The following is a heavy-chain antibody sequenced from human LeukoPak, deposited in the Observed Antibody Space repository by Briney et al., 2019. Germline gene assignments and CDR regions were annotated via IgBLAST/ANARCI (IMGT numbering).Heavy chain of an antibody. V-gene: IGHV3-23*01. CDR1: GFTFSSYA. D-gene: IGHD1-26*01. J-gene: IGHJ4*02. CDR2: ISGSGGST. CDR3: AKDSSGSYFH. Sequence: GGSLRLSCAASGFTFSSYAMSLVRQATGKGLEWVSAISGSGGSTYYADSVKGRFTISRDNSKNTLYLQMNSLRAEDTAVYYCAKDSSGSYFHWGQGTLVTVSS.